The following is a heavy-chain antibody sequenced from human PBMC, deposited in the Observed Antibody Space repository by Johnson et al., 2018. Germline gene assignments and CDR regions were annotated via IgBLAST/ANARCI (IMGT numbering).Heavy chain of an antibody. D-gene: IGHD7-27*01. V-gene: IGHV3-7*01. CDR2: IKQDGSEK. J-gene: IGHJ3*02. CDR3: TNPLTGGPDAFDI. CDR1: GFTFSSYW. Sequence: VQLVQSGGGLVQPGGSLRLSCAASGFTFSSYWMSWVRQAPGKGLEWVANIKQDGSEKYYVDSVKGRFTISRDNAKNSLYLQMSTLRAEDTALYYCTNPLTGGPDAFDIWGQGTMVTVSS.